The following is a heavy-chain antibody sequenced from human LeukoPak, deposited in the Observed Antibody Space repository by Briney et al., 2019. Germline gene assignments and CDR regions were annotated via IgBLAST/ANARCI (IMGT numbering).Heavy chain of an antibody. V-gene: IGHV1-2*04. CDR1: GYTLTGYY. D-gene: IGHD3-22*01. CDR2: INPNSGGT. Sequence: ASVKVSCKASGYTLTGYYMHWVRQAPGQGLEWMGWINPNSGGTNYAQNFQGWVTMTRDTSISTTYMELSRLRSEDTAVYYCARGADPLYYYDSSGYYSFDYWGQGTLVTVSS. J-gene: IGHJ4*02. CDR3: ARGADPLYYYDSSGYYSFDY.